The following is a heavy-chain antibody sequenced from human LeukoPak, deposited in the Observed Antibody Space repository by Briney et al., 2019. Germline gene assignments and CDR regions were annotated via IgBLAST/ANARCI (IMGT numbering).Heavy chain of an antibody. D-gene: IGHD3-22*01. CDR2: ISWNSGSI. J-gene: IGHJ4*02. V-gene: IGHV3-9*01. CDR3: AKDYYYDSSGYVDY. CDR1: GFTFSSYA. Sequence: PGGSLRLSCAASGFTFSSYAMSWVRQAPGKGLEWVSGISWNSGSIGYADSVKGRFTISRDNAKNSLYLQMNSLRAEDTALYYCAKDYYYDSSGYVDYWGQGTLVTVSS.